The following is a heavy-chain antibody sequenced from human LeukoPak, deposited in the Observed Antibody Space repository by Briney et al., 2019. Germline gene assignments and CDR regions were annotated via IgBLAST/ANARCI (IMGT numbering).Heavy chain of an antibody. CDR3: AREPYIVVVTATPLWFDP. CDR2: IYWSGNT. V-gene: IGHV4-38-2*02. CDR1: GYSISSGYY. D-gene: IGHD2-21*02. J-gene: IGHJ5*02. Sequence: PSETLSLTCTVSGYSISSGYYWGWIRQPPGKGLEWIGSIYWSGNTYYNPSLMSRVTISVDTSKNQFSLRLSSVTAADTAVYYCAREPYIVVVTATPLWFDPWGQGTQVTVSS.